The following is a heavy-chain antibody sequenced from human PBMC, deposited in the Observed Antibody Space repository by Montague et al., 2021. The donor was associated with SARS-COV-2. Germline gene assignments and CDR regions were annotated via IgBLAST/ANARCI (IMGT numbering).Heavy chain of an antibody. CDR3: AKGTTTGYFYGMDV. CDR2: ISWNIGRI. Sequence: SLRLSCAASGFTFDDYAMHWVRQVPGKGLKWVSGISWNIGRIGXXXSXXGRFTISRDNAKNSLYLQMNSLRAEDTALYFCAKGTTTGYFYGMDVWGQGTTVTVSS. D-gene: IGHD1-1*01. V-gene: IGHV3-9*01. J-gene: IGHJ6*02. CDR1: GFTFDDYA.